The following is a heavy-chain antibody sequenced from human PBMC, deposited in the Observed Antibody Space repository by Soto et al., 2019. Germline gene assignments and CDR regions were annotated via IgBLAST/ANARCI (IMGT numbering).Heavy chain of an antibody. D-gene: IGHD6-13*01. CDR3: TKVPEYSSSWYYSYYYYGMDV. CDR2: IRSKANSYAT. J-gene: IGHJ6*02. V-gene: IGHV3-73*01. CDR1: GFTFSGSA. Sequence: PGGSLRLSCAASGFTFSGSAMHWIRQASGKGLEWVGRIRSKANSYATAYAASVKGRFTISRDDSKNTAYLQMNSLKTEDTAVYYCTKVPEYSSSWYYSYYYYGMDVWGQGTTVTVSS.